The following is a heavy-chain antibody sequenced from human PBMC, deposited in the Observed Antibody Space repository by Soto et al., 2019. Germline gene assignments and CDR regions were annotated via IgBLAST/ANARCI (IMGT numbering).Heavy chain of an antibody. J-gene: IGHJ6*02. V-gene: IGHV1-69*13. Sequence: EASVKVSCKASGGTFSSYAISWVRQAPGQGLEWMGGIIPIFGTANYAQKFQGRVTITADESTSTAYMELSSLRSEDTAVYYCARDIVATKGYYYYGMDVWGQGTTVTVSS. CDR1: GGTFSSYA. CDR2: IIPIFGTA. D-gene: IGHD5-12*01. CDR3: ARDIVATKGYYYYGMDV.